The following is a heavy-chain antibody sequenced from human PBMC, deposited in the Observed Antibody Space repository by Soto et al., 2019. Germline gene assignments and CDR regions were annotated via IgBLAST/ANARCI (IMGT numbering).Heavy chain of an antibody. CDR3: ARVTNYYIDY. Sequence: PGGSLRLSCAASGFTLSDHYMDWVRLTPGKGLEWVGRSRKRANSYITEYAASVKGRFTISRDDSRDSMYLQMTSLKIEGTAVYYCARVTNYYIDYWGQGTQVTVSS. V-gene: IGHV3-72*01. J-gene: IGHJ4*02. CDR2: SRKRANSYIT. CDR1: GFTLSDHY.